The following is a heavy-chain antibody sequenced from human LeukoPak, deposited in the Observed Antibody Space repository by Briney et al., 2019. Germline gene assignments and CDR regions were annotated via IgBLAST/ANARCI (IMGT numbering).Heavy chain of an antibody. J-gene: IGHJ4*02. V-gene: IGHV3-23*01. CDR3: AKEMVATRPFDS. CDR1: GFTFSSYA. Sequence: GGSLRLSCAASGFTFSSYAMSWVRQAPGKGLEWVSVISGSGGATYYADSVKGRFTISRDNSKNTLYLQMNSLRAEDTAVFYCAKEMVATRPFDSWGQGTLVTVSS. CDR2: ISGSGGAT. D-gene: IGHD2-15*01.